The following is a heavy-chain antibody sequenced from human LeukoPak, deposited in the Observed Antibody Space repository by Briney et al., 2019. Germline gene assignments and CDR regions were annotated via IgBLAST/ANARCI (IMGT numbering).Heavy chain of an antibody. D-gene: IGHD2-2*03. CDR1: GFTFSSYG. J-gene: IGHJ3*02. Sequence: PGGSLRLSCAASGFTFSSYGMHWVRQGPGKGLEWVAVISDDGTSKFYADSVKGRFTIFGDNSKNTPFLQINSLRPEDTAMYYCARVDDLGAFDIWGQGTLVTVSS. V-gene: IGHV3-30*19. CDR3: ARVDDLGAFDI. CDR2: ISDDGTSK.